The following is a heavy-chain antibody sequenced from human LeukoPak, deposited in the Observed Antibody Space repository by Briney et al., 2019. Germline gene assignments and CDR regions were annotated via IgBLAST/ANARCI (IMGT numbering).Heavy chain of an antibody. CDR1: GFTFSSYG. CDR2: IKQDGSEK. J-gene: IGHJ6*03. Sequence: GGSLRLSCAASGFTFSSYGMHWVRQAPGKGLEWVANIKQDGSEKYYVDSVKGRFTISRDNAKNSLYLQMNSLRAEDTAVYYCARAMGGSGSYAIYYYYMDVWGKGTTVTVSS. D-gene: IGHD1-26*01. V-gene: IGHV3-7*01. CDR3: ARAMGGSGSYAIYYYYMDV.